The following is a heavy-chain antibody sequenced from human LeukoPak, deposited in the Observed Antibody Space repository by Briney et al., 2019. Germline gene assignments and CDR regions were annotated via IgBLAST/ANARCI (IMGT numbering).Heavy chain of an antibody. J-gene: IGHJ4*02. D-gene: IGHD2-21*02. V-gene: IGHV3-74*01. Sequence: HPGGSLRLSCAASGFPFSSFWMHWVRQVPGQGLEWVSRVSTDGRSTNYADSVKGRFTISGDNTKNTVLLQMNSLRADDTAVYYCVRGCDGGCYGLGHWGQGTLVTVSS. CDR2: VSTDGRST. CDR1: GFPFSSFW. CDR3: VRGCDGGCYGLGH.